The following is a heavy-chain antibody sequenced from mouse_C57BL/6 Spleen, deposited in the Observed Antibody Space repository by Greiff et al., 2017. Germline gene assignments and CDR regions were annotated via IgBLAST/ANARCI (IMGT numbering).Heavy chain of an antibody. D-gene: IGHD2-2*01. J-gene: IGHJ3*01. CDR3: ARGYPPY. V-gene: IGHV3-6*01. CDR1: GYSITSGYY. Sequence: EVQLVESGPGLVKPSQSLSLTCSVTGYSITSGYYWNWIRQFPGNKLEWMGYLSYDGSNNYNPSLKNRISITRDTSKNQFFLKLNSVTTEDTATYYCARGYPPYWGQGTLVTVSA. CDR2: LSYDGSN.